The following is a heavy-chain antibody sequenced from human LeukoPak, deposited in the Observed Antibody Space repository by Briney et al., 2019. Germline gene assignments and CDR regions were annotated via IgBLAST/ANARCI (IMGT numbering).Heavy chain of an antibody. CDR1: GFTFSNAW. V-gene: IGHV3-15*01. J-gene: IGHJ4*02. CDR2: IKGKTDGGTT. CDR3: TSRDDYGDYDFDY. Sequence: GGSLRLSCAASGFTFSNAWMSWVRQAPWKGLEWVGRIKGKTDGGTTDYAAPVKGRFTISRDDSKNTLYLQMNSLKTEDTAVYYCTSRDDYGDYDFDYWGQGTLVTVSS. D-gene: IGHD4-17*01.